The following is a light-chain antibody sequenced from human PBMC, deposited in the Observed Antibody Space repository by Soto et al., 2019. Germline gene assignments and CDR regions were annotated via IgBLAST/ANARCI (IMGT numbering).Light chain of an antibody. CDR1: QSITNY. J-gene: IGKJ4*01. CDR2: AAS. V-gene: IGKV1-39*01. Sequence: DIQMTQSPSSLSASVGDRVTITCRASQSITNYLNWYQQKPGKAPKLLIHAASNLQSGVPSRCRGSGSGPDVTLTISSRQPEDFATDYCQQSYSATLTFCGGTKVDIK. CDR3: QQSYSATLT.